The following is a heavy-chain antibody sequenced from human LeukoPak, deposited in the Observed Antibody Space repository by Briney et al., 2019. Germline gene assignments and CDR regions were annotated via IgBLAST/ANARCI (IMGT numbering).Heavy chain of an antibody. Sequence: GGSLRLSCAASGFTFSSYWMSWVRQAPGKGLEWVANIKQDGSEKYYVDSVKGRSTISRDNAKNSLYLQMNSLRAEDTAVYYCARRLFGVVTYYFDYWGQGTLVTVSS. V-gene: IGHV3-7*01. CDR3: ARRLFGVVTYYFDY. CDR2: IKQDGSEK. J-gene: IGHJ4*02. D-gene: IGHD3-3*01. CDR1: GFTFSSYW.